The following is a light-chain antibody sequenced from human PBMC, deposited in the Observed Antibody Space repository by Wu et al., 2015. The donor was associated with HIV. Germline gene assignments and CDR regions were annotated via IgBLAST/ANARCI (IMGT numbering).Light chain of an antibody. Sequence: EIVMTQSPATLSVSPGNRATLFCRASQNVSSNLVWYQQRLGQAPRLLIYGASTRATGIPDRFSGSGSGTEFTLTIKNMQSEDFAVYYCQQYDNWPPWTFGQGTKVEIK. V-gene: IGKV3-15*01. CDR3: QQYDNWPPWT. CDR2: GAS. CDR1: QNVSSN. J-gene: IGKJ1*01.